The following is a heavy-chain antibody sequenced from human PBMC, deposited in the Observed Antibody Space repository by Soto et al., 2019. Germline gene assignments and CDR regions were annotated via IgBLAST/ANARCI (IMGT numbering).Heavy chain of an antibody. CDR1: VGSISSSSYY. J-gene: IGHJ6*03. CDR3: ARQEGGNYYYYYYMDV. CDR2: IYYSGST. D-gene: IGHD3-16*01. Sequence: QLQLQESGPGLVKPSETLSLTCTVSVGSISSSSYYWGWIRQPPGKGLEWIGSIYYSGSTYYNPSLKSRVTISVDTSKNQCSLRLSYVTAADTAVYYCARQEGGNYYYYYYMDVWGKGTTVTVSS. V-gene: IGHV4-39*01.